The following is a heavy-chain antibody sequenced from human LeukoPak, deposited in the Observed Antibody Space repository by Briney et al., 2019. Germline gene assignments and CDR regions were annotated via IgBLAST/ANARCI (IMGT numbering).Heavy chain of an antibody. D-gene: IGHD3-9*01. CDR3: TADVLRYFDWLLPKDY. J-gene: IGHJ4*02. Sequence: SWIRQPAGKGLEWVGFIRSKAYGGTTEYAASVKGRFTISRDDSKSIAYLQMNSLKTEDTAVYYCTADVLRYFDWLLPKDYWGQGTLVTVSS. CDR2: IRSKAYGGTT. V-gene: IGHV3-49*02.